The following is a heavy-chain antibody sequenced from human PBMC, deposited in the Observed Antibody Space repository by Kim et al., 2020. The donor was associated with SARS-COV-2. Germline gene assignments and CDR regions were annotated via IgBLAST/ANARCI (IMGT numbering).Heavy chain of an antibody. J-gene: IGHJ4*02. Sequence: SVKGRFAISRDNTKSTLFLQMNSLSVEDTAVYFCARGSGRYTSSSSSFDFWGQGTLVTVSS. CDR3: ARGSGRYTSSSSSFDF. V-gene: IGHV3-30*09. D-gene: IGHD6-6*01.